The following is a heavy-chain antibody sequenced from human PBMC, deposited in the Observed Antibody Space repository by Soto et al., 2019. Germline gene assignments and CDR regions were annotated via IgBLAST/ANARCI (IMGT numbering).Heavy chain of an antibody. V-gene: IGHV3-73*01. D-gene: IGHD6-19*01. CDR2: IRSKTNSYAT. CDR3: TRQTDAVQWLVVPTDYNFDY. CDR1: GFTFGGSA. J-gene: IGHJ4*02. Sequence: GSLRLSCAASGFTFGGSAMHWVRHSSGKGLEWVGHIRSKTNSYATAYAESVKGRFTISRDDSMNTAYLQMNSLKTEDTAVYFCTRQTDAVQWLVVPTDYNFDYWGQGTLVTVSS.